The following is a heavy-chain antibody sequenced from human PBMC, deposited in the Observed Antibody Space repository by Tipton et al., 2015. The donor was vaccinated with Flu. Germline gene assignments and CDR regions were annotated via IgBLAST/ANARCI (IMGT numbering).Heavy chain of an antibody. Sequence: TLSLTCTVSGGSISSGGYYWSWIRQHPGKGLEWIGYIYYSGSTYYNPSLKSRVTISVDTTKNQFSLKLSSVTAADTAVYYCARDHSPYYYGSGSYYTEALYYYGMDVWGQGTTVTVSS. J-gene: IGHJ6*02. CDR3: ARDHSPYYYGSGSYYTEALYYYGMDV. CDR2: IYYSGST. V-gene: IGHV4-31*03. D-gene: IGHD3-10*01. CDR1: GGSISSGGYY.